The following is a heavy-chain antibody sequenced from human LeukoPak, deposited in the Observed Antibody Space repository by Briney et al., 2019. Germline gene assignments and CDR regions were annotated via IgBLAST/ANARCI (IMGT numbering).Heavy chain of an antibody. CDR3: ARDKRVAVAGTYIYYYYMDV. CDR1: GGSISSSSYY. CDR2: IYISGSGST. J-gene: IGHJ6*03. V-gene: IGHV4-61*02. D-gene: IGHD6-19*01. Sequence: NPSETLSLTCTVSGGSISSSSYYWSWIRQPAGKGLEWIGRIYISGSGSTNYNPSLKSRVTMSVDTSKNQFSLKLSSVTAADTAVYYCARDKRVAVAGTYIYYYYMDVWGNGTTVTISS.